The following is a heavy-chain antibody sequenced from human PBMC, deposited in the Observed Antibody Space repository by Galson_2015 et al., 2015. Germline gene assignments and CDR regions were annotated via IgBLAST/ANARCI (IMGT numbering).Heavy chain of an antibody. CDR1: GGSIGSYY. CDR3: ARQYGDYYSGNDY. Sequence: ETLSLTCTVSGGSIGSYYWNWIRQPPGKGLQYIGYVIYSGSTNYNPSLKSRVTISVDTSKNQFSLKLSSVTAADTAVYYCARQYGDYYSGNDYWGQGTLVTVSS. J-gene: IGHJ4*02. CDR2: VIYSGST. D-gene: IGHD4-17*01. V-gene: IGHV4-59*01.